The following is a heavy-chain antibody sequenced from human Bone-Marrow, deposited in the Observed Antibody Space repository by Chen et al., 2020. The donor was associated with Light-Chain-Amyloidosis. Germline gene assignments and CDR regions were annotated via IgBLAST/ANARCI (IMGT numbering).Heavy chain of an antibody. J-gene: IGHJ6*02. CDR2: VHHSGNF. CDR1: GDSISKFY. Sequence: QVQLHESGPGVVQPSEILSLTCSVSGDSISKFYWSWIRQAPGEGLEWIGYVHHSGNFNYNPSLKSRVVLLTDTSRNRLSLRLMSVTPADTAVYYCARDQGYRYGFYNYGVDVWGQGTTVTVAS. D-gene: IGHD5-18*01. V-gene: IGHV4-59*01. CDR3: ARDQGYRYGFYNYGVDV.